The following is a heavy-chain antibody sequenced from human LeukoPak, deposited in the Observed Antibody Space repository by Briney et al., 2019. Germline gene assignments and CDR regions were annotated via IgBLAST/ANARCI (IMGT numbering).Heavy chain of an antibody. CDR2: ISSTGSIT. V-gene: IGHV3-11*04. D-gene: IGHD1-26*01. CDR3: ARDWNIVGDDY. Sequence: GGSLRLSCAASGFAFSDYYMTWIRQSPGRGLEWISYISSTGSITYYADSVEGRFTISRDNAKNSLYLQMNSLRAEDTAVYYCARDWNIVGDDYWGQGTLVTVSS. CDR1: GFAFSDYY. J-gene: IGHJ4*02.